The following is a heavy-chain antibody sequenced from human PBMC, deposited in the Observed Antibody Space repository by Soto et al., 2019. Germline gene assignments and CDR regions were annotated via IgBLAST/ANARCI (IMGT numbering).Heavy chain of an antibody. J-gene: IGHJ4*02. Sequence: GGSLRLSCAASGFTFSDYDIHWVRQAPGKGLEWVALIRYDGSNKYYADSVEGRFTISRDNSKNTLYLQMNGLRAEDTAVYYCAKHRDTDWGQGTLVTVSS. CDR1: GFTFSDYD. CDR2: IRYDGSNK. CDR3: AKHRDTD. V-gene: IGHV3-30*02.